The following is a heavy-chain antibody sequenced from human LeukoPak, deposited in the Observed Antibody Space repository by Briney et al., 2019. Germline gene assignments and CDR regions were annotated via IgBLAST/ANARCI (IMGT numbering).Heavy chain of an antibody. Sequence: GGSLRLSRVLSGFTFTSAPMNWVRQAPGKGLEWVSTSGTDGDTYYADSVKGRFTISRDNSKNTVHLQMTSLRVEDTAVYYCATKTPGNYPYDYCGQVTLVIVSP. V-gene: IGHV3-23*01. CDR2: SGTDGDT. D-gene: IGHD3-22*01. CDR1: GFTFTSAP. CDR3: ATKTPGNYPYDY. J-gene: IGHJ4*02.